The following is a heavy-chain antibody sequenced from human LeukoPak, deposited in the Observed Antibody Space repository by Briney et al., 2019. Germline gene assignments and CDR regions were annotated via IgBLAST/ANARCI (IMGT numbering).Heavy chain of an antibody. J-gene: IGHJ4*02. Sequence: GGSLRLSCAASGFTFSSYWMSWVRQAPGKGLEWVANIKQDGSEKYYVDSVKGRFTISRDNAKNSLYLQMNSLRAEDTAVYYCARSAGYCSSASCYYYDYWGQGTLVTVSS. CDR1: GFTFSSYW. D-gene: IGHD2-2*01. V-gene: IGHV3-7*01. CDR3: ARSAGYCSSASCYYYDY. CDR2: IKQDGSEK.